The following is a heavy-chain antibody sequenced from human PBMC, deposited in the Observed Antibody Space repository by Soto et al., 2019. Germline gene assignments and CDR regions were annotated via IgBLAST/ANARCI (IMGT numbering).Heavy chain of an antibody. D-gene: IGHD6-19*01. CDR1: GGSFSGYY. V-gene: IGHV4-34*01. CDR3: ARRPGASSGWYNWFDP. CDR2: INHSGST. Sequence: QVQLQQWGAGLLKPSETLSLTCAVYGGSFSGYYWSWIRQPPGKGLEWIGEINHSGSTNYNPSLKSRVTISVDTSKTQFSLKLSSVTAADTAVYYCARRPGASSGWYNWFDPWGQGTLVTVSS. J-gene: IGHJ5*02.